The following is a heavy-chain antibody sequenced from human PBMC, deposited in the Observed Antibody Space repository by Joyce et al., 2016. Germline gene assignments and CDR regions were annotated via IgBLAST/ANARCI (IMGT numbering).Heavy chain of an antibody. D-gene: IGHD6-25*01. CDR2: ISYDGIYK. CDR1: GLTLSNYG. CDR3: AKILTATYSSGWFLDY. V-gene: IGHV3-30*18. Sequence: QVQLVESGGGVVQPGRSLRLSCAASGLTLSNYGVHWVRQAPGKGLEWVAVISYDGIYKYYADSVKGRFTRSRDNSKNTVFLEMNSLRTEDTAVYYCAKILTATYSSGWFLDYWGQGTLVTVSS. J-gene: IGHJ4*02.